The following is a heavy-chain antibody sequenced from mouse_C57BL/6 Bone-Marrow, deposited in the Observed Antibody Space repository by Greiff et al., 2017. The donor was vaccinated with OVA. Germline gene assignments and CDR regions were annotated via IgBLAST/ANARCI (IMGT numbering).Heavy chain of an antibody. D-gene: IGHD2-3*01. CDR2: INYDGSST. CDR1: GFTFSDYY. V-gene: IGHV5-16*01. Sequence: EVMLVESEGGLVQPGSSMKLSCTASGFTFSDYYMAWVRQVPEKGLEWVANINYDGSSTYYLDSLKSRFIISRDNAKNILYLQISSLKSEDTATYYCARDPAIYDGFWYVDVWGTGTTVTVSS. CDR3: ARDPAIYDGFWYVDV. J-gene: IGHJ1*03.